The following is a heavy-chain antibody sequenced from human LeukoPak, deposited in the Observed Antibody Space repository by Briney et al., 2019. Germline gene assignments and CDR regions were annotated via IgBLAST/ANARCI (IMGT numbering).Heavy chain of an antibody. V-gene: IGHV1-46*01. CDR3: AREPPEPYHFDY. CDR2: IKVSGGRT. D-gene: IGHD2-2*01. CDR1: GYTFSGFY. Sequence: GASVKVSCKASGYTFSGFYVHWVRQAPGQGLEWMGIIKVSGGRTDYAQKFQGRVTMTRDMSTSTVYMELSNLRSEDTAVYYCAREPPEPYHFDYWGQGTLVTVSS. J-gene: IGHJ4*02.